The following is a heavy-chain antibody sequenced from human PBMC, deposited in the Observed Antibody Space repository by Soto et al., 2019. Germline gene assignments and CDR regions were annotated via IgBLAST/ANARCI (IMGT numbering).Heavy chain of an antibody. V-gene: IGHV4-59*08. D-gene: IGHD3-9*01. CDR2: IYYSGST. Sequence: SETLSLTCTVSGGSISSYYWSWIRQPPGKGLEWIGYIYYSGSTNYNPSLKSRVTISVDTSKNQFSLKLSSVTAADTAVYYCARHDKHRILRYSGGGFDIWGQGTMVTV. CDR3: ARHDKHRILRYSGGGFDI. CDR1: GGSISSYY. J-gene: IGHJ3*02.